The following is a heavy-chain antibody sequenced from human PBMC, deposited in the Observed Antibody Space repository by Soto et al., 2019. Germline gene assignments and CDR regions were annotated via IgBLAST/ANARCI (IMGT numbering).Heavy chain of an antibody. CDR3: ARGNEGYSSSWSTYNWFDP. V-gene: IGHV4-30-4*01. CDR2: IYYSGST. Sequence: QVQLQESGPGLVKPSQTLSLTCTVSGGSISSGDYYWSWIRQPPGKGLEWIGYIYYSGSTYYHPSLNSRVTISVDTSKNQFSLKLSSVTAADTAVYYCARGNEGYSSSWSTYNWFDPWGQGTLVTVSS. CDR1: GGSISSGDYY. D-gene: IGHD6-13*01. J-gene: IGHJ5*02.